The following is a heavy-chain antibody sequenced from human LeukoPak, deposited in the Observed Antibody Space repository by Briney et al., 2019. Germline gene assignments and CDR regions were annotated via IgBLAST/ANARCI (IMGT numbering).Heavy chain of an antibody. CDR2: IYSSGST. Sequence: SETLSLTCTVSGDSISSNTYSWDWIRQSPGKGLEWIGSIYSSGSTYYNPSLNSRVSISVDTSKNQFSLKLSSVTAADTAFYYCARYIVSYPHDAFDIWGQGTMVTVSS. D-gene: IGHD1-26*01. V-gene: IGHV4-39*07. CDR1: GDSISSNTYS. J-gene: IGHJ3*02. CDR3: ARYIVSYPHDAFDI.